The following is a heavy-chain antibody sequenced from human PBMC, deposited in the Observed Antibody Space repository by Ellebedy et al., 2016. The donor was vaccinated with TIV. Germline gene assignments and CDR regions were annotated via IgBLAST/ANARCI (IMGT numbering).Heavy chain of an antibody. CDR2: INAGNGNT. J-gene: IGHJ5*02. CDR1: GYTFTTYA. Sequence: AASVKVSCKASGYTFTTYAMHWVRQAPGQRLEWMGWINAGNGNTKYSQKFQGRVTITRDTSASTAYMELSSLSSENTAVYYCAKRTSQGWLDPWGQGTLVTVSS. D-gene: IGHD1-14*01. V-gene: IGHV1-3*01. CDR3: AKRTSQGWLDP.